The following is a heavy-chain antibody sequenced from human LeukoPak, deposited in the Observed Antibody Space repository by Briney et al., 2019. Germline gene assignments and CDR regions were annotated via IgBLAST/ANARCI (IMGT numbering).Heavy chain of an antibody. CDR3: ARGGSYAPYP. V-gene: IGHV4-59*12. D-gene: IGHD1-26*01. CDR1: GGSISSYY. J-gene: IGHJ5*02. CDR2: IYYSGST. Sequence: PSETLSLTCTVSGGSISSYYWSWIRQPPGKGLEWIGYIYYSGSTNYNPSLKSRVTISVDTSKNQFSLKLSSVTAADTAVYYCARGGSYAPYPWGQGTLVTVSS.